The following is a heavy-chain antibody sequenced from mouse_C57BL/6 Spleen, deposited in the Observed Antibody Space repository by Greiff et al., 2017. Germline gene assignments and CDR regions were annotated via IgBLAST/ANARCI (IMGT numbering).Heavy chain of an antibody. D-gene: IGHD2-1*01. Sequence: VQLQESGPGLVASSQSLSITCTVSGFSLTSYGVYWVRQSPGKGLEWLGVIWGVGSTNYNSALISRLSISKANSKSQVFLKMNSLHTDDTAMYYCAPLYGNFAMGCWAEGASVIVSS. CDR3: APLYGNFAMGC. CDR1: GFSLTSYG. CDR2: IWGVGST. V-gene: IGHV2-6*01. J-gene: IGHJ4*01.